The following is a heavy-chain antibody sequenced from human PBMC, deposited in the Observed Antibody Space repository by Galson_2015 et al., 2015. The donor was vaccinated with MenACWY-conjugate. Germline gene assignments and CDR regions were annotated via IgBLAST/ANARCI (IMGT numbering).Heavy chain of an antibody. CDR1: GYTFTRYA. Sequence: SVKVSCKASGYTFTRYAMNWVRQAPGQGLEWMGWINTKTGNPTYAQGFTGRFVFSLDTSVSAAYLQISSLQAEDTAVYYCARTLAVTGSTINWFDPWGQGTLVTVSA. J-gene: IGHJ5*02. CDR2: INTKTGNP. CDR3: ARTLAVTGSTINWFDP. D-gene: IGHD6-19*01. V-gene: IGHV7-4-1*02.